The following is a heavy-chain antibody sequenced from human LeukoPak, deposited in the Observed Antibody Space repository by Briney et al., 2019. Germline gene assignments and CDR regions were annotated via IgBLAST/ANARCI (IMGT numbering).Heavy chain of an antibody. CDR3: ARGPHCSSTSCYTGLWRFDP. J-gene: IGHJ5*02. CDR1: GFTFSNYA. D-gene: IGHD2-2*02. Sequence: GGSLRLSCAASGFTFSNYAMNWVRQTPGKGLEWVSTISGPGGSTYYADSVKGRFTISRDNSKNTLYLQMNSLRAEDTAVYYCARGPHCSSTSCYTGLWRFDPWGQGTLVTVSS. CDR2: ISGPGGST. V-gene: IGHV3-23*01.